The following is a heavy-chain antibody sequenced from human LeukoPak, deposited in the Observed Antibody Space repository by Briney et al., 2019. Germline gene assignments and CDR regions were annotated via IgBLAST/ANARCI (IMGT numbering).Heavy chain of an antibody. J-gene: IGHJ4*02. CDR2: IKQDGSEK. CDR1: GFTFNGYW. V-gene: IGHV3-7*01. Sequence: PGGSLRLSCAASGFTFNGYWMSWLRQAPGRGLEWVANIKQDGSEKSYVDSVKGRFAISRDNAKNSLYLQMNSLRAEDTAVYYCTRGTNNDYWGQGTLVTVSS. CDR3: TRGTNNDY.